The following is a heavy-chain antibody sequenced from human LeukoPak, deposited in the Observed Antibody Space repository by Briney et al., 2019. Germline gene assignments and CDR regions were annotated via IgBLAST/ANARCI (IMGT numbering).Heavy chain of an antibody. V-gene: IGHV3-74*01. D-gene: IGHD2-2*02. CDR3: ATGPYNAFEM. CDR1: GFTLSDLW. CDR2: VKGDGIST. J-gene: IGHJ3*02. Sequence: SGGSMRLACAASGFTLSDLWMHWDRQVPGSVLVWVSRVKGDGISTLYADFVEGRFTISRDNARNTLYLQMNSLRADDTALYYCATGPYNAFEMWGQGTMVTVSS.